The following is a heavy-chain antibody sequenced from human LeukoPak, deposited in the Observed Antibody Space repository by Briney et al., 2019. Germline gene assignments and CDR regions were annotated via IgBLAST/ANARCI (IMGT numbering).Heavy chain of an antibody. CDR2: ISSYSSYI. J-gene: IGHJ4*02. V-gene: IGHV3-21*01. CDR3: AREHSSGWY. D-gene: IGHD6-19*01. CDR1: GFTFNTYN. Sequence: GGSLRLSCAASGFTFNTYNMNWVRQAPGKGLEWVSSISSYSSYIYYADSVKGRFTISRDNAKNSLYLQMNSLRAEDTAVYYCAREHSSGWYWGQGTLVTVSS.